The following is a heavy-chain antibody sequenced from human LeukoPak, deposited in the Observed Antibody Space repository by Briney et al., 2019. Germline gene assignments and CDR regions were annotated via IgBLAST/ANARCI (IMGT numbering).Heavy chain of an antibody. Sequence: PSETLSLTCVVSCDSISNCYWNWIRQPAGKGLEWIGRISVSGSTNYNPSLKSRVTISIDTSKNHFSLKLNSVTAADTAVYYCARGIWSTGLNYWGQGALVTVSS. CDR1: CDSISNCY. J-gene: IGHJ4*02. CDR2: ISVSGST. V-gene: IGHV4-4*07. D-gene: IGHD3-9*01. CDR3: ARGIWSTGLNY.